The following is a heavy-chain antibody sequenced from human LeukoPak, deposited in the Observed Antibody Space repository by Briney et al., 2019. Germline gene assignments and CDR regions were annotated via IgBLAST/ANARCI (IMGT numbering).Heavy chain of an antibody. V-gene: IGHV3-7*01. J-gene: IGHJ4*02. D-gene: IGHD3-16*01. CDR1: GFTFSSYW. Sequence: PGGSLRLSCAASGFTFSSYWMIWVRQAPGKGLEWVANIKHNGDELNYVDSVEDRFTISRDNAKNSLYLHMTSLRAEVTAVYYCARELRTFDSWGQGTLVTVSS. CDR2: IKHNGDEL. CDR3: ARELRTFDS.